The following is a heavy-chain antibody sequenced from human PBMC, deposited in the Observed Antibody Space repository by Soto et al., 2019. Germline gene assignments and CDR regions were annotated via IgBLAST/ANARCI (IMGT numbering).Heavy chain of an antibody. J-gene: IGHJ4*02. CDR3: ARGGTPIDD. Sequence: QVQLVQSGAEVKKPGASVKVSCKTSGYTFTNFGLSWVRQAPGQGLEWMGWISAYNGNTNYAQNFQGRATMTTDTATRTAYMELRSLRSDDTAVYYCARGGTPIDDWGQGTLVTVSS. CDR1: GYTFTNFG. V-gene: IGHV1-18*01. D-gene: IGHD3-16*01. CDR2: ISAYNGNT.